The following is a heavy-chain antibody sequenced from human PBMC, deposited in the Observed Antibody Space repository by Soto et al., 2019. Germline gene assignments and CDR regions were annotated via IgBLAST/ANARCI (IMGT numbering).Heavy chain of an antibody. D-gene: IGHD6-19*01. V-gene: IGHV3-30-3*01. CDR2: ISYDGSNK. J-gene: IGHJ4*02. CDR1: GFTFRSSW. Sequence: PGVSLRLSCDASGFTFRSSWMSWVRQAPGKGLEWVAVISYDGSNKYYADSVKGRFTISRDNSKNTLYLQMNSLRAEDTAVYYCARDYSSGWSGLDYWGQGTLVTVSS. CDR3: ARDYSSGWSGLDY.